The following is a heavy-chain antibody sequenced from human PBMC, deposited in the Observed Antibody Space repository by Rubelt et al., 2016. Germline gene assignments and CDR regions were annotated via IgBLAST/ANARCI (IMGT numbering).Heavy chain of an antibody. J-gene: IGHJ4*02. Sequence: QLQLQESGPGLVKPSETLSVTCTVSGGSISSNAYYWGWIRQPPGKGLEWIGSVYDSGSTYYTPSLKSRVTISVDMSKNRVPLKWRIGPAADTARDYCARVGGTGRCVDYWGLGTLVTVSS. D-gene: IGHD1-1*01. CDR3: ARVGGTGRCVDY. V-gene: IGHV4-39*07. CDR1: GGSISSNAYY. CDR2: VYDSGST.